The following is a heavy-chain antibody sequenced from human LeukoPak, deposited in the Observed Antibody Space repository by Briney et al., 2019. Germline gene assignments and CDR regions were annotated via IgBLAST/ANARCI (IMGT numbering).Heavy chain of an antibody. CDR3: ARHVGATLSLQH. D-gene: IGHD1-26*01. J-gene: IGHJ1*01. V-gene: IGHV4-59*08. CDR1: GGSISHYY. Sequence: PSETLSLTCSVSGGSISHYYWNWIRQPPGKGLEWIGYIYYSENTIYNPSLKSRVTISVDTSKNQFSLKLSSVTAADTAVYYCARHVGATLSLQHWGQGTLVTVSS. CDR2: IYYSENT.